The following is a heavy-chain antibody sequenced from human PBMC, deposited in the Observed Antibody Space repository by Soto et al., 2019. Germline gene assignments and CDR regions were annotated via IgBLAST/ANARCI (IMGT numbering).Heavy chain of an antibody. CDR3: ARVSRYYYDSSGYYSDDAFDI. Sequence: ASVKVSCKASGYTFTSYDINWVRQATGQGLEWMGWMNPNSGNTGYAQKFQGRVTMTRNTSISTAYMELSSLRSEDTAVYYCARVSRYYYDSSGYYSDDAFDIWGQGTMVTVSS. CDR1: GYTFTSYD. CDR2: MNPNSGNT. D-gene: IGHD3-22*01. J-gene: IGHJ3*02. V-gene: IGHV1-8*01.